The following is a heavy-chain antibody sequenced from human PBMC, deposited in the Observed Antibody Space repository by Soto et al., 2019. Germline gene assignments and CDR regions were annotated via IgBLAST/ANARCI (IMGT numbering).Heavy chain of an antibody. CDR3: VRRVSGNYDY. CDR1: GFTFSSYG. D-gene: IGHD1-7*01. J-gene: IGHJ4*02. V-gene: IGHV3-64*01. CDR2: ISSNGGTT. Sequence: PGGSLRLSCVASGFTFSSYGMHWVRQAPGKGLEYVSSISSNGGTTYYGNSVKGRFTISRDNSKNTLYLQMGSLRAEDMAVYYCVRRVSGNYDYWGQGT.